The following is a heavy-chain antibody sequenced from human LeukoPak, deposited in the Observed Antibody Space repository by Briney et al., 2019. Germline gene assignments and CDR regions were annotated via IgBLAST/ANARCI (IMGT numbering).Heavy chain of an antibody. V-gene: IGHV4-34*01. CDR3: ARARGVLRYFVLDY. CDR2: INHSGST. CDR1: GGSFSGYY. Sequence: SETLSLTCAVYGGSFSGYYWSWIRQPPGKGLEWIGEINHSGSTNYNPSLKSRVTISVDTSKDQFSLKLSSVTAADTAVYYCARARGVLRYFVLDYWGQGTLVTVSS. D-gene: IGHD3-9*01. J-gene: IGHJ4*02.